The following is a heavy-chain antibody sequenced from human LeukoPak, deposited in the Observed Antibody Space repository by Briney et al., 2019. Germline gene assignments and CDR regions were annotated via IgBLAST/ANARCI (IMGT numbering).Heavy chain of an antibody. Sequence: ASEKVSCKPSRHTFTDYYIHWVRQAPGQGLEWMGWINPKSGDTKFAQKFQGRVTMSRDTSINTLYMEMSRLRSDDTAMYYCAGLSNVAARPGWFDPWGQGTLVTVSS. V-gene: IGHV1-2*02. J-gene: IGHJ5*02. CDR2: INPKSGDT. D-gene: IGHD6-6*01. CDR3: AGLSNVAARPGWFDP. CDR1: RHTFTDYY.